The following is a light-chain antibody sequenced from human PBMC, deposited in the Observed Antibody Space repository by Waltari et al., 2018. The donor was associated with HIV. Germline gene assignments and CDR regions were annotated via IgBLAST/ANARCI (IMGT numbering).Light chain of an antibody. CDR1: SNDVGGYNY. J-gene: IGLJ3*02. CDR2: DVS. CDR3: ESYTSTSVWV. V-gene: IGLV2-14*03. Sequence: HPASVSGSPGQSITISCTGSSNDVGGYNYVSWYQQHPGKAPRLMIYDVSTRPSGVSDRFSGSKSGDTASLTISGLQPEDEADYYCESYTSTSVWVFGGGTRLTVL.